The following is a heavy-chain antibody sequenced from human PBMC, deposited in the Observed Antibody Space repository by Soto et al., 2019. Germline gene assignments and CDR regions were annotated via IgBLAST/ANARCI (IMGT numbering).Heavy chain of an antibody. CDR3: ASDLVGASDSYGLDV. CDR2: IWHDGNNK. J-gene: IGHJ6*02. V-gene: IGHV3-33*01. CDR1: GFTFSNYG. Sequence: PGGSLRLSCAASGFTFSNYGMHWVRQAPGKGLEWVAIIWHDGNNKYYADSVRGRFIISRDNSKNRLYLQMNSLRAEDTAVYYCASDLVGASDSYGLDVWGQATPVTVSS. D-gene: IGHD1-26*01.